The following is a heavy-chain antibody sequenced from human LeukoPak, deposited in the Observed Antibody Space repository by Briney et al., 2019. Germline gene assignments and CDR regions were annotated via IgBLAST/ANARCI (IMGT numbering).Heavy chain of an antibody. D-gene: IGHD6-19*01. J-gene: IGHJ4*02. CDR1: GFTFDDYA. Sequence: PGGSLRLSCAASGFTFDDYAMHWVRQAPGKGLEWVSGISWNSGSIGYADSVKGRFTISRDNAKNSLYLQMNSLRAEDTALYYCAKDMGSSGWYRGLDYWGQGTLVTVSS. CDR2: ISWNSGSI. CDR3: AKDMGSSGWYRGLDY. V-gene: IGHV3-9*01.